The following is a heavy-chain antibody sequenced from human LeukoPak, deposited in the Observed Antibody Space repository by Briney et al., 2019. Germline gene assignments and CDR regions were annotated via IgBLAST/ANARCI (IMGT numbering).Heavy chain of an antibody. CDR1: RFTFSNYW. V-gene: IGHV3-7*01. J-gene: IGHJ4*02. D-gene: IGHD2-21*02. Sequence: GGSLRLSCVASRFTFSNYWMSWVRQAPGKGLEWVANINQDGSKKRYADFMKGRFTISRDNATESLYLQLSSLRAEDTAVYYCAKWGPYCVGDYCPALDSWGPGTLVTVPS. CDR2: INQDGSKK. CDR3: AKWGPYCVGDYCPALDS.